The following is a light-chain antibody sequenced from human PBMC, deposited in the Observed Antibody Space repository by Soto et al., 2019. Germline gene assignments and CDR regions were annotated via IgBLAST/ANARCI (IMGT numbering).Light chain of an antibody. V-gene: IGKV3-20*01. J-gene: IGKJ1*01. CDR3: QQYDISPWT. CDR2: GAS. Sequence: EIVLTQSPGTLSLSPCERATLSCSASQSVSNNYLAWYQQKPGQAPRLLIYGASSRAIGIPDRFSGSGSGTDFTLTIIRLEPEDFAVYYCQQYDISPWTFGQGTKVDIK. CDR1: QSVSNNY.